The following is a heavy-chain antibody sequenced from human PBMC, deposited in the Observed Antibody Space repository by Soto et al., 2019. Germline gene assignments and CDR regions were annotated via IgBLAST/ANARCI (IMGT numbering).Heavy chain of an antibody. J-gene: IGHJ6*02. CDR1: RDTFNKYA. Sequence: QVQLVQSGAEVKKPGSSVKVSCKTSRDTFNKYAFNWVRQAPGQGPEWMGWIIPIFISRNYEEKFQGRVTIAAYDSTSTAYMELRSLRFEDTAVYYCARGETYIGVWGQGTTVTVSS. D-gene: IGHD1-26*01. V-gene: IGHV1-69*01. CDR3: ARGETYIGV. CDR2: IIPIFISR.